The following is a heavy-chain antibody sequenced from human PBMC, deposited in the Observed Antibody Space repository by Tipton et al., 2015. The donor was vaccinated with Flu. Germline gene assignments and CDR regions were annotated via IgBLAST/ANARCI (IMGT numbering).Heavy chain of an antibody. V-gene: IGHV4-39*07. Sequence: LSLTCTVSGGSISSSSYYWGWIRQPPGKGLEWIGSIYYSGSTYYNPSLKSRVTISVDTSKNQFSLKLSSVTAADTAVYYCARDLRLGIAVAGFDPWGQGTLVTVSS. CDR3: ARDLRLGIAVAGFDP. D-gene: IGHD6-19*01. J-gene: IGHJ5*02. CDR1: GGSISSSSYY. CDR2: IYYSGST.